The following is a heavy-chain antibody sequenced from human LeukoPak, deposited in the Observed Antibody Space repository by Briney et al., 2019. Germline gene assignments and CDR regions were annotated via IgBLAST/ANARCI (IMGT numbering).Heavy chain of an antibody. D-gene: IGHD3-22*01. J-gene: IGHJ4*02. V-gene: IGHV4-34*01. CDR1: GGSFSGYY. CDR3: ARGVDDSSGYYEFGY. Sequence: PSETLSLTCAVYGGSFSGYYWSWIRQPPGKGLEWLGEINHSGSTNYNPSLKSRVTISVDTSKNQFSLKLSSVTAADTAVYYCARGVDDSSGYYEFGYWGQGTLVTVSS. CDR2: INHSGST.